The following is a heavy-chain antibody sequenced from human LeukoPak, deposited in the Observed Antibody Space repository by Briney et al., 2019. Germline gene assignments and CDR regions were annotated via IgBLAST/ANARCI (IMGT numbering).Heavy chain of an antibody. D-gene: IGHD3-3*01. V-gene: IGHV4-59*01. CDR2: IYHTGST. J-gene: IGHJ6*03. CDR1: GGSIGTYY. Sequence: SETLSLTCTVSGGSIGTYYWSWIRQSPGKGLEWVGYIYHTGSTNYNPSLQSRVTISVDTSKNQFSLKLSSVTAADTAVYYCVRDRHEPYDLWSGNGSKYYHHYIDVWGKGTTVTVS. CDR3: VRDRHEPYDLWSGNGSKYYHHYIDV.